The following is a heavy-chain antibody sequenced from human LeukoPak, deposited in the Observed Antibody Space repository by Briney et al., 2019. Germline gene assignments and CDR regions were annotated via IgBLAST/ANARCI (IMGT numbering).Heavy chain of an antibody. CDR2: ISSDGSDK. J-gene: IGHJ4*02. V-gene: IGHV3-30*18. Sequence: GGSLRLSCAASGFTFDDYAMHWVRQAPGKGLEWVAVISSDGSDKYYADSVKGRFAISRDNSKNTLYLQMNSLRAEDTAVYYCAKEGRFYYDTSSYYYDYFDHWGQGTLVTVSS. CDR1: GFTFDDYA. CDR3: AKEGRFYYDTSSYYYDYFDH. D-gene: IGHD3-22*01.